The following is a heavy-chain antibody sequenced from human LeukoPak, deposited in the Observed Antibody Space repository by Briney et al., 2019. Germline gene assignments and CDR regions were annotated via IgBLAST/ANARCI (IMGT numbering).Heavy chain of an antibody. J-gene: IGHJ4*02. CDR1: GFTVSSNY. D-gene: IGHD6-19*01. Sequence: GGSLRLSCAASGFTVSSNYMTWVRQALGKGLEWVSGIYSGGRTYYADSVRGRFAISRDNSNNTLYLQMNSLRVEDTALYYCARGATRTAVAGDWGQGTLVTVSS. V-gene: IGHV3-66*01. CDR2: IYSGGRT. CDR3: ARGATRTAVAGD.